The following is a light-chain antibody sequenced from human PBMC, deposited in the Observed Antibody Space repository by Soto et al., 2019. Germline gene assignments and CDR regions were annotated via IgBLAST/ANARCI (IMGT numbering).Light chain of an antibody. Sequence: DIQMTQSPSAMSASLGDRVTITCRASQGISNSLAWFQQKPGKVPKRLIYGASTLQSGAPSRFSGSASGAAFTLTISSLQPEDFVTYYCLQYNSYPFTFGGGTKVDIK. CDR2: GAS. J-gene: IGKJ4*01. CDR3: LQYNSYPFT. CDR1: QGISNS. V-gene: IGKV1-17*03.